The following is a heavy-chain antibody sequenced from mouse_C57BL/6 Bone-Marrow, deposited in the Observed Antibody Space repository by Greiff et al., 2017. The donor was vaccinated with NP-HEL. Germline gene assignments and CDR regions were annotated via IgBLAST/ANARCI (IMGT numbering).Heavy chain of an antibody. CDR2: IDPSDSET. D-gene: IGHD5-1*01. CDR3: ARCVPWYFDV. Sequence: QVQLQQPGAELVRPGSSVKLSCKASGYTFTSYWMHWVKQRPIQGLEWIGNIDPSDSETHYTQKFKDKATLTVDKSSSTAYMHLSNLTSEDSAVYYCARCVPWYFDVWGTGTTVTVSS. V-gene: IGHV1-52*01. CDR1: GYTFTSYW. J-gene: IGHJ1*03.